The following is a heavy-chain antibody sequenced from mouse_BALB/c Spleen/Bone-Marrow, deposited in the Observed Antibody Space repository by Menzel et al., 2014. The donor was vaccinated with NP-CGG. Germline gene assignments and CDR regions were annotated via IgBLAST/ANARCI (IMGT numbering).Heavy chain of an antibody. CDR1: GFNIKDTY. V-gene: IGHV14-3*02. CDR2: IDPANGNT. J-gene: IGHJ1*01. CDR3: ARGGSSYGWYFDV. Sequence: VQLKESGAELVKPGASVKLSCTASGFNIKDTYMHWVKQRPEQGLEWIGRIDPANGNTKYDPRFQGKATITADTSSNTAYLQLSSLTSEDTAVYYCARGGSSYGWYFDVWAQGPRSPSPQ. D-gene: IGHD1-1*01.